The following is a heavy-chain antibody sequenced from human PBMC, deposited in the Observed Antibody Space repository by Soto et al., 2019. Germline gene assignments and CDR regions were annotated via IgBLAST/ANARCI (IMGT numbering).Heavy chain of an antibody. V-gene: IGHV4-59*01. CDR2: IYYSGNT. Sequence: SETLSLTCTVSGGSFSSYYWSWIWQPPGKGLEWIGYIYYSGNTNYNPSLKSRVTISVDTSKNQFSLKLSSVTAADTAVYYCARFYGPKYYFDYWGQGTLVTVSS. D-gene: IGHD4-17*01. CDR1: GGSFSSYY. J-gene: IGHJ4*02. CDR3: ARFYGPKYYFDY.